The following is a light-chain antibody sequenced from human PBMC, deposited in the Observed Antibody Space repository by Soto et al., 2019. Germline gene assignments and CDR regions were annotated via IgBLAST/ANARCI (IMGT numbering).Light chain of an antibody. CDR2: AAS. J-gene: IGKJ4*01. CDR3: QKYNRAPLT. Sequence: DIQMTQSPSSLSASVGDTVTITCRASQDISNYLACYQQKPGRVPKVLIYAASTLQSVVPSRFSAIGSGTYFTLTISSLQPEDVATYYCQKYNRAPLTFGGGTKVEIK. V-gene: IGKV1-27*01. CDR1: QDISNY.